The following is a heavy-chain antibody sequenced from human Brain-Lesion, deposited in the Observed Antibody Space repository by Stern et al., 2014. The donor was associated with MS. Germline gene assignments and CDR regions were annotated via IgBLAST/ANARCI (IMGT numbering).Heavy chain of an antibody. J-gene: IGHJ4*02. D-gene: IGHD1-26*01. CDR2: FDPEDGET. Sequence: QVQLGQSGAEVKKPGASVKVSCTVSGYTLTELSMHWVRQAPRKGLEWMGGFDPEDGETIYAQKFQGGVTMTEDTSTDTAYMELSSLRSEDTAVYYCATLAPGAGGNYYRHFDYWGQGTLVTVSS. CDR1: GYTLTELS. V-gene: IGHV1-24*01. CDR3: ATLAPGAGGNYYRHFDY.